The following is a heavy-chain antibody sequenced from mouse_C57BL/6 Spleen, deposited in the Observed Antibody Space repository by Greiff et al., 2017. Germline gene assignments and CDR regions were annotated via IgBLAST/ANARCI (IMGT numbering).Heavy chain of an antibody. Sequence: VQLQQPGAELVKPGASVKLSCKASGYTFTSYWMQWVKQRPGQGLEWIGEIDPSGSYTNYNQKFKGKATLTVDTSSSTAYMQLSSLTSEDSAVYYCAFGSPFDYWGQGTTLTVSS. CDR3: AFGSPFDY. CDR2: IDPSGSYT. D-gene: IGHD1-1*01. J-gene: IGHJ2*01. V-gene: IGHV1-50*01. CDR1: GYTFTSYW.